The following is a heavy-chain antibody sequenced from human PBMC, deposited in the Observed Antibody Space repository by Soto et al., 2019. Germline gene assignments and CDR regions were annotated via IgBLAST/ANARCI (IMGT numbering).Heavy chain of an antibody. V-gene: IGHV4-34*01. Sequence: SETLSLTXAVYGGSFSGYYWSWIRQPPGKGLEWIGEINHSGSTNYNPALKRRVTISVDTSKNQFSLKLSSVTAADTAVYYCARGIGYDFWSGYFSYYFDYWGQGTLVTVS. CDR3: ARGIGYDFWSGYFSYYFDY. CDR2: INHSGST. D-gene: IGHD3-3*01. J-gene: IGHJ4*02. CDR1: GGSFSGYY.